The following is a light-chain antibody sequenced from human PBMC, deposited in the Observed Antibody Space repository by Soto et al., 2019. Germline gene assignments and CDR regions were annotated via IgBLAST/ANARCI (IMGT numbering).Light chain of an antibody. CDR1: SSDVGGYNY. J-gene: IGLJ1*01. Sequence: QSVLTQPPSASGSPGQSVTISCTGTSSDVGGYNYVSWYQQHPGKAPKLMIYEVSKRPSGVPDRFSGSKSGNTASLTVSGLQAEDEADYYCSSYTTICTLYAFGSGTKVTVL. CDR3: SSYTTICTLYA. V-gene: IGLV2-8*01. CDR2: EVS.